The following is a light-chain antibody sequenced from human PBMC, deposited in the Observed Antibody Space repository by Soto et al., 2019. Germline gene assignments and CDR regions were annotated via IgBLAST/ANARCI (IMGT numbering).Light chain of an antibody. CDR1: RSNIGTNF. Sequence: QSVLTQPPSASGTPGQRVSISCSGSRSNIGTNFVDWYQQLPGTAPKLLIYSNNQRPSGVPARFSGSKSGTSASLAISGLQSEDEADYYCAAWDDSLIAYVFGSGTKVTVL. CDR3: AAWDDSLIAYV. V-gene: IGLV1-44*01. CDR2: SNN. J-gene: IGLJ1*01.